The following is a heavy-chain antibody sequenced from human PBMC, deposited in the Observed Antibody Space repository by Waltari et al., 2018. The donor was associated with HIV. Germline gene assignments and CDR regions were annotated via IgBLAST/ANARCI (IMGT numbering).Heavy chain of an antibody. V-gene: IGHV6-1*01. CDR2: TYHKSKWST. CDR3: ARDSFGLDF. D-gene: IGHD3-3*01. CDR1: GASVSSVRAT. J-gene: IGHJ4*01. Sequence: QVYLEQSGPGLVQPSQTIRLTCVISGASVSSVRATWNWIRQSPSRGLEWLGRTYHKSKWSTDFAEFVRGRIDITADTENNHYSLYLSSVTSDDTAVYFCARDSFGLDFWGQGTQVIVSS.